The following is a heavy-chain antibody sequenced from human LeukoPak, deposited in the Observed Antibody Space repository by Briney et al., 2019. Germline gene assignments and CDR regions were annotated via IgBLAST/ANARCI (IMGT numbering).Heavy chain of an antibody. CDR2: ISYDGGKK. J-gene: IGHJ4*02. CDR3: AKDGQAVGEYYFDY. D-gene: IGHD6-19*01. CDR1: GFTFSRYT. Sequence: PGRSLRLSCAASGFTFSRYTMHWVRQAPGKGLEWVATISYDGGKKNYAAAVQGRFTVSRDNPVNTLNLQMNSLRVEDTALYYCAKDGQAVGEYYFDYWGQGTLVTVSS. V-gene: IGHV3-30*04.